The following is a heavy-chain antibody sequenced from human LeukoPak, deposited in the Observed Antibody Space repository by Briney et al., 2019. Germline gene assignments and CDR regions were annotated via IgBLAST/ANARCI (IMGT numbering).Heavy chain of an antibody. CDR3: ARQTGSGLFILP. Sequence: SETLSLTCTVSNGSISTYYWSWIRQSPGKGLEWIGYIYYTGSTNYNPSLKSRVTISVDTSKNQFSLRLTSVTAADTAVYYCARQTGSGLFILPGGQGTLVTVSS. V-gene: IGHV4-59*08. D-gene: IGHD3/OR15-3a*01. CDR1: NGSISTYY. CDR2: IYYTGST. J-gene: IGHJ4*02.